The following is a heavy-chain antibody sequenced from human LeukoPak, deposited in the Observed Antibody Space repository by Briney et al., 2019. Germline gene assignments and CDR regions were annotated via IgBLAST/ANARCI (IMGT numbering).Heavy chain of an antibody. CDR2: IYHSGRT. CDR1: GGSIISGNW. CDR3: ASSDGQPPRFDSSYDVFDY. J-gene: IGHJ4*02. V-gene: IGHV4-4*02. D-gene: IGHD5-12*01. Sequence: SETLSLTCAVSGGSIISGNWWSWVRQPPGKGLEWIGEIYHSGRTNYNPSPKSGVTISLDKSNNQFSLNLSSVTAADTALYYCASSDGQPPRFDSSYDVFDYWGQGTLVTVSS.